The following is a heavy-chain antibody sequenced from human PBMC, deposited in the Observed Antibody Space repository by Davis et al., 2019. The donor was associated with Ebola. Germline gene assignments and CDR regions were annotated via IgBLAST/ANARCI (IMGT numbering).Heavy chain of an antibody. D-gene: IGHD6-19*01. CDR3: AKDVTDYSSGWTSR. CDR2: IAYDGSNK. J-gene: IGHJ4*02. Sequence: GGSLRLSCAASGFTFSNYGMHWVRQAPGTGLEWVAVIAYDGSNKYYADSVKGRFTISRDNYKKTLLLQMSSLRAEETAVYYCAKDVTDYSSGWTSRWGQGTLVTVSS. CDR1: GFTFSNYG. V-gene: IGHV3-30*18.